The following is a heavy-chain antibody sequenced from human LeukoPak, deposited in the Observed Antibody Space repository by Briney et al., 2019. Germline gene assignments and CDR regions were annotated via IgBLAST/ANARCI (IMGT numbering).Heavy chain of an antibody. CDR1: GFTFSSYA. J-gene: IGHJ6*02. D-gene: IGHD1-14*01. Sequence: GGPLRLSCAASGFTFSSYAMSWVRQAPGKGLEWVSAISGSGGSTYYADSVKGRFTISRDNSKNTLYLQMNSLRAEDTAVYYCAKDRREAPGYYYYYYGMDVWGQGTTVTVSS. CDR2: ISGSGGST. V-gene: IGHV3-23*01. CDR3: AKDRREAPGYYYYYYGMDV.